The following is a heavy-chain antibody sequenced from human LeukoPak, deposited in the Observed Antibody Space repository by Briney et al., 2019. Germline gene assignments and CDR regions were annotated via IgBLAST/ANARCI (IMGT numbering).Heavy chain of an antibody. D-gene: IGHD2-15*01. CDR1: GYSISSGYY. CDR3: ARDVDIVVVVAARGVFDY. V-gene: IGHV4-38-2*02. CDR2: IYHSGST. J-gene: IGHJ4*02. Sequence: SETLSLTCTVSGYSISSGYYWGWIRQPPGKGLEWIGSIYHSGSTYYNPSLKSRVTISVDTSKNQFSLKLSSVTAADTAVYYCARDVDIVVVVAARGVFDYWGQGTLVTVSS.